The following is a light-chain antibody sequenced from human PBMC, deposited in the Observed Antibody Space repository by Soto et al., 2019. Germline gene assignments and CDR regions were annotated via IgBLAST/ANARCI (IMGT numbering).Light chain of an antibody. V-gene: IGLV2-23*02. Sequence: QSALTQPASVSGSPGQSITISCTGTSSDVGSYNLVSWYQQRPGKAPKLMIYEVSKRPSGVSKRFSGSKSGNTASLTISGLQAEDEADYYCCSYAGSSTSVFGGGTKLTVL. CDR3: CSYAGSSTSV. J-gene: IGLJ2*01. CDR2: EVS. CDR1: SSDVGSYNL.